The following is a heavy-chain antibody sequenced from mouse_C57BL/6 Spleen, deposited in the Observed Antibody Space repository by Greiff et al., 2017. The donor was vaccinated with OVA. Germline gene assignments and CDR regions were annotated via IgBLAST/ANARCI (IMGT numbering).Heavy chain of an antibody. CDR1: GFTFSDYG. V-gene: IGHV5-17*01. D-gene: IGHD1-1*01. Sequence: EVQLVESGGGLVKPGGSLKLSCAASGFTFSDYGMHWVRQAPEKGLEWVAYISSGSSTIYYADTVKGRFTISRDNAKNTLFLHMTSLRSEDTAMYYCARPYYYGSSFYWYFDVWGTGTTVTVSS. J-gene: IGHJ1*03. CDR3: ARPYYYGSSFYWYFDV. CDR2: ISSGSSTI.